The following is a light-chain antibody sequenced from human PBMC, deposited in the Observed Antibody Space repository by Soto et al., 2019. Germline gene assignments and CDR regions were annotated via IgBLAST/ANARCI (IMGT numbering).Light chain of an antibody. Sequence: SYELTQPPSLSVSLGQTATITCSGDALPTLYAYWYQQKPGQAPVLVIFKDSERPSGIPERFSGSSSGTTATLTITGVQVEDEADYSCQSADSSNSYGVFGGGTKLTVL. CDR2: KDS. CDR1: ALPTLY. CDR3: QSADSSNSYGV. V-gene: IGLV3-25*03. J-gene: IGLJ2*01.